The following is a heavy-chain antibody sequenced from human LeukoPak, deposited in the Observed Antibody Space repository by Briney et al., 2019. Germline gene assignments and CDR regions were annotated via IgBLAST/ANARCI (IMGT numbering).Heavy chain of an antibody. CDR1: SASIGTGGYY. J-gene: IGHJ4*02. CDR2: ISDSGST. Sequence: SETLSLTCSVSSASIGTGGYYWSWIRQHPEKGLECIGFISDSGSTYYSPSLQSRMTITVDRSKNHFSLRLSSVTAADTVVYFCGRSDDNGYYFDCWGQGTLVIVS. CDR3: GRSDDNGYYFDC. V-gene: IGHV4-31*03. D-gene: IGHD2-8*01.